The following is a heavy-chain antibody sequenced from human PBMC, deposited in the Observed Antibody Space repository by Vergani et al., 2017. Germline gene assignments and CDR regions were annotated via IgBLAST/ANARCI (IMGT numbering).Heavy chain of an antibody. CDR2: VIPIYKMT. Sequence: QVQLVQSGAEVKKPGSSVKVSCKASGGSFSNYAVSWVRQAPGQGLECMGRVIPIYKMTSYAQMFQDRLTLTADDSTATGCMELSGLRPDDTAVYFCAHGVEEWETSRGVLDFWGQGTLVTVSS. V-gene: IGHV1-69*13. CDR3: AHGVEEWETSRGVLDF. CDR1: GGSFSNYA. J-gene: IGHJ4*02. D-gene: IGHD1-26*01.